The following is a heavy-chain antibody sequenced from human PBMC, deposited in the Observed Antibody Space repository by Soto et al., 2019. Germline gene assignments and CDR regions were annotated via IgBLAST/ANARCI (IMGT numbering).Heavy chain of an antibody. D-gene: IGHD4-17*01. J-gene: IGHJ4*02. CDR1: GFTFSNAW. CDR3: TTDNSARDYGDYVGHYYFDY. Sequence: GGSLRLSCAASGFTFSNAWMNWVRQAPGKGLEWVGRIKSKTDGGTTDYAAPVKGRFTISRDDSKNTLYLQMNSLKTEDTAVYYCTTDNSARDYGDYVGHYYFDYWGQGTLVTVSS. V-gene: IGHV3-15*07. CDR2: IKSKTDGGTT.